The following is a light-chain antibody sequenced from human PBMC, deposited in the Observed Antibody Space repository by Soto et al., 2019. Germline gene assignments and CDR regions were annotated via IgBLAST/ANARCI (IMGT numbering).Light chain of an antibody. J-gene: IGLJ3*02. CDR2: EVS. CDR1: SSDVGPYNY. Sequence: QSALTQPPSASGSPGQSVTISCTRTSSDVGPYNYVSWYQQYPGKSPKLMIYEVSKRPSGVPDRFSGSKSGKTASLTVSGLPPEDEADYYCTSYAGNSIGVFGGGTKLTVL. V-gene: IGLV2-8*01. CDR3: TSYAGNSIGV.